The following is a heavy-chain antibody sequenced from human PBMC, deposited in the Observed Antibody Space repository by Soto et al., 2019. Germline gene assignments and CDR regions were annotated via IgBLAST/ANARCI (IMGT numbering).Heavy chain of an antibody. J-gene: IGHJ5*02. V-gene: IGHV1-18*01. CDR3: ARGDSFEP. Sequence: QVQLVQSGPEVKKPGASVKVSCKASGYTFNNYGINWVRQAPGQGLEWMGWISTFNGHTDYAQKLRGRVTMATDTSTTTAHMALRSLRSDDTAVYYCARGDSFEPWGQGTLVPVSS. CDR2: ISTFNGHT. CDR1: GYTFNNYG.